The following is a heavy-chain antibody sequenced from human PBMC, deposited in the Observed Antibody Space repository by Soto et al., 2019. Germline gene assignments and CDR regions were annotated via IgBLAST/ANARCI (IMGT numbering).Heavy chain of an antibody. Sequence: ASVKVSCKASGYTFTSYDINWVRQATGQGLEWMGWMNPNSGNTGYAQKFQGRVNMTRNTSISTAYMELSSLRSEDTAVYYCARGFSVTIFGVVIRDYYYYYYMDVWGKGTTVTVSS. CDR2: MNPNSGNT. CDR3: ARGFSVTIFGVVIRDYYYYYYMDV. V-gene: IGHV1-8*01. CDR1: GYTFTSYD. D-gene: IGHD3-3*01. J-gene: IGHJ6*03.